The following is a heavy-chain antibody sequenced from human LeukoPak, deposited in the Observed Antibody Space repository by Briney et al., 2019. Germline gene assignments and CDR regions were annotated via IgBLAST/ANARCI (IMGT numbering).Heavy chain of an antibody. Sequence: GGSLRLSCAASGVTFSGYGMNWVRQAPGKGLEWVSSISSGGSYMYYADSLKGRFTISRDNAKNSLYLQMNSLRAEDTAVYYCARVGAKGGGYFALWGRGTLVTVSS. CDR3: ARVGAKGGGYFAL. CDR2: ISSGGSYM. CDR1: GVTFSGYG. V-gene: IGHV3-21*01. D-gene: IGHD3-10*01. J-gene: IGHJ2*01.